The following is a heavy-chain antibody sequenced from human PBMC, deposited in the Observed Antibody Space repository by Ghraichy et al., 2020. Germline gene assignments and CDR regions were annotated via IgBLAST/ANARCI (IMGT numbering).Heavy chain of an antibody. Sequence: GGSLRLSCAVSGFTFSSYWMHWVRQAPGKGLVWVSRINSDGSSTSYADSVKGRFTISRDNAKNTLYLQMNSLRAEDPAVYYCATLGSASTADYWGQGTLVTVSS. D-gene: IGHD3-16*01. V-gene: IGHV3-74*01. J-gene: IGHJ4*02. CDR1: GFTFSSYW. CDR3: ATLGSASTADY. CDR2: INSDGSST.